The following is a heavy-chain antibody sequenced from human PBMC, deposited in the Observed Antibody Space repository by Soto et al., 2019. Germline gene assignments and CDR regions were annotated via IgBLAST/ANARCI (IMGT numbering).Heavy chain of an antibody. J-gene: IGHJ4*02. CDR2: LGTIGA. CDR3: ARDLTTHDY. V-gene: IGHV3-23*01. CDR1: GFTFSAHA. Sequence: EVQLLESGGGLVQPGGSLRLSGVGSGFTFSAHAITWVRQAPGKGLEWVSTLGTIGAFYADSVKGRFTISRDNSKNTVNLQMNSLRGEDTAIYYCARDLTTHDYWGQGTVVTVSS.